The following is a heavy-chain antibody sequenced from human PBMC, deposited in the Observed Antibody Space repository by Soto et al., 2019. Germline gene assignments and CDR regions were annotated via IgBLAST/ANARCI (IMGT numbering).Heavy chain of an antibody. D-gene: IGHD2-15*01. J-gene: IGHJ3*02. CDR2: ISYDGSNK. CDR1: RFTFSSYG. V-gene: IGHV3-30*18. CDR3: AKDLARYCSGGSCYCAFDI. Sequence: QVQLVESGGGVVQPGRSLRLSCAASRFTFSSYGMHWVRQAPGKGLEWVAVISYDGSNKYYADSVKGRFTISRDNSKNTLYLQMNSLGAEVTAVDYCAKDLARYCSGGSCYCAFDIWGQGTMVTVSS.